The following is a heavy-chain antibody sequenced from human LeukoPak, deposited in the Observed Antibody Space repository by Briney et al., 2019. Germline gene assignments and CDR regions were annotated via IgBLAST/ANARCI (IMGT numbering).Heavy chain of an antibody. CDR2: ISSSGSTI. CDR1: GFTFSSYE. J-gene: IGHJ4*02. CDR3: ARVPRSSVWEDFDY. Sequence: PGGSLRLSCAASGFTFSSYEMNWVRQAPGKGLEWVSYISSSGSTIYYADSVKGRFTISRDNAKNSLYLQMNSLRAEDTAVYYCARVPRSSVWEDFDYWGQGTLVTVSS. D-gene: IGHD1-26*01. V-gene: IGHV3-48*03.